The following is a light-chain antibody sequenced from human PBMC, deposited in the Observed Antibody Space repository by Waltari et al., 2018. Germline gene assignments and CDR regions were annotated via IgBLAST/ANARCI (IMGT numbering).Light chain of an antibody. J-gene: IGKJ3*01. CDR1: QNITTY. CDR2: DAS. CDR3: QQYDNLPR. Sequence: DIQMTQSPSSLSASVRDSFTITCQAIQNITTYFNCYQQKPDKAPKLLIYDASNLETGVPPRFSGSGSGTDFTFTIRSLRPEDIATEYCQQYDNLPRFGPGTKVNI. V-gene: IGKV1-33*01.